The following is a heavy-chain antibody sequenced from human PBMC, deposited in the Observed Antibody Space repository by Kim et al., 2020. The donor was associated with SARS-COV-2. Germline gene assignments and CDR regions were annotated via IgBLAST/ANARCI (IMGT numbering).Heavy chain of an antibody. Sequence: SETLSLTCTVSGGSISSSSYYWGWIRQPPGKGLEWIGSIYYSGSTYYNPSLKSRVTISVDTSKNQFSLKLSSVTAADTAVYYCALVVPYYYYGMDVWGQGTTVTVSS. CDR2: IYYSGST. CDR3: ALVVPYYYYGMDV. CDR1: GGSISSSSYY. J-gene: IGHJ6*02. D-gene: IGHD2-15*01. V-gene: IGHV4-39*01.